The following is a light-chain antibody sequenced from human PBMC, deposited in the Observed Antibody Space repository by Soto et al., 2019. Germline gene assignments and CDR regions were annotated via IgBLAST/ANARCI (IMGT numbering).Light chain of an antibody. CDR1: SDDVGAYNS. J-gene: IGLJ1*01. Sequence: QSVLAQPASVSGSPGQSITISCTGTSDDVGAYNSVSWYQQLPHKAPQVILYKGTQRPSGVSSRFSGSTSGNAASLTISGLQADDEADYFCCSSAPESTYVFGIGTKVTVL. CDR3: CSSAPESTYV. CDR2: KGT. V-gene: IGLV2-23*01.